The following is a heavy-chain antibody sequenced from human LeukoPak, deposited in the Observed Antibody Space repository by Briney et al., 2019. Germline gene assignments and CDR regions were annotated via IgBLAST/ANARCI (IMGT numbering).Heavy chain of an antibody. CDR3: ARDLYDYGDYGGANDY. V-gene: IGHV3-30*04. D-gene: IGHD4-17*01. CDR1: GFTFSSYA. J-gene: IGHJ4*02. Sequence: PGGSLRLSCAASGFTFSSYAMHWVRQAPGKGLGWVAVISYDGSNKYYADSVKGRFTISRDNSKNTLYLQMNSLRAEDTAVYYCARDLYDYGDYGGANDYWGQGTLVTVSS. CDR2: ISYDGSNK.